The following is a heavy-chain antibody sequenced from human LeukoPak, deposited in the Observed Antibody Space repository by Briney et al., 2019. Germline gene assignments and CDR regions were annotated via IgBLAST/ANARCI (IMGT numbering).Heavy chain of an antibody. CDR1: VFTFSSSW. D-gene: IGHD3-22*01. J-gene: IGHJ3*02. V-gene: IGHV3-7*01. Sequence: GGALRLSCAASVFTFSSSWMRWVRQAPGKGLEGVANIKEGWSEKYYVYSVTVRFTSSRDNANNSLYLQMNSLRAEDTAVYYCARDLGRRYYDSSGYPPFGAFDIWGQGTMVTVSS. CDR3: ARDLGRRYYDSSGYPPFGAFDI. CDR2: IKEGWSEK.